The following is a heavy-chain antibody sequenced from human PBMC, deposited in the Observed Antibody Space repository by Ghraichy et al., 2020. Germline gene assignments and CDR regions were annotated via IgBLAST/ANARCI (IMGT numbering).Heavy chain of an antibody. CDR1: GFTFSDHA. J-gene: IGHJ4*02. V-gene: IGHV3-69-1*01. Sequence: GESLNISCAASGFTFSDHAMNWVRQAPGKGREWVSYIRSTFTTAYVDSVKGRFSVSRDNAKNSLYLQMNSLRDEDTAVYYCARDMTPNTASPPDYWGQGTLVTVSS. D-gene: IGHD5-18*01. CDR3: ARDMTPNTASPPDY. CDR2: IRSTFTT.